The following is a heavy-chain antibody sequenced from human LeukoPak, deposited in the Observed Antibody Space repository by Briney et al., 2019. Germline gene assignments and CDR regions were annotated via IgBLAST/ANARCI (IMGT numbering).Heavy chain of an antibody. CDR3: ARGGSVDGWELLDY. CDR1: GFTVSSNY. D-gene: IGHD1-26*01. CDR2: IYSGGST. J-gene: IGHJ4*02. Sequence: GGSLRLSCAASGFTVSSNYMSWVRQAPGKGLEWVSVIYSGGSTYYADSVKGRFTISRDNSKNTLYLQMNSLRAEDTAVYYCARGGSVDGWELLDYWGQGTLVTASS. V-gene: IGHV3-53*01.